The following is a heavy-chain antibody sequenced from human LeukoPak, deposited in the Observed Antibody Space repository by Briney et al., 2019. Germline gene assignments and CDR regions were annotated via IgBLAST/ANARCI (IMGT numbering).Heavy chain of an antibody. D-gene: IGHD6-25*01. CDR2: ISSSSSYI. Sequence: GGSLRLSCAASGFTFSSYNMNWVRQAPGKGLEWVSSISSSSSYIYYADSVKGRFTISRDNAKNSLYLQMNSLRAEDTAVYYCARGSQRPRSWFDYWGQGTLVTVSS. CDR1: GFTFSSYN. V-gene: IGHV3-21*01. CDR3: ARGSQRPRSWFDY. J-gene: IGHJ4*02.